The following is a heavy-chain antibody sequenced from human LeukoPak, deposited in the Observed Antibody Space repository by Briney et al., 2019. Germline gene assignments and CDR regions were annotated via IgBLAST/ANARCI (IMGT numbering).Heavy chain of an antibody. CDR1: GFTFSDYW. CDR3: ARDPAEAPPYYDILTASLAG. CDR2: IKPDGSEK. D-gene: IGHD3-9*01. Sequence: PGGSLRLSCAASGFTFSDYWMTWVRQAPGKGLEWVANIKPDGSEKYYVDSVRGRFTISRDNAKNSLYLQMNSLRAEDTAVYYCARDPAEAPPYYDILTASLAGWGQGTLVTVSS. V-gene: IGHV3-7*01. J-gene: IGHJ4*02.